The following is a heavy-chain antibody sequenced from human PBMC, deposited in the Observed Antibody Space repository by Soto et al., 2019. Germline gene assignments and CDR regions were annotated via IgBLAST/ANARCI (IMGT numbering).Heavy chain of an antibody. CDR1: GFTFSTCV. V-gene: IGHV3-23*01. CDR2: ITGSDTGT. CDR3: AKGLINGRWYAED. J-gene: IGHJ4*02. D-gene: IGHD6-13*01. Sequence: GGSLSLSCGASGFTFSTCVMTWVRQAPGKGFEWVSCITGSDTGTYYADSVKGRFTISRDNSKNTMYLQMNNLRVEDTGVYYCAKGLINGRWYAEDWGQGTLVTVSS.